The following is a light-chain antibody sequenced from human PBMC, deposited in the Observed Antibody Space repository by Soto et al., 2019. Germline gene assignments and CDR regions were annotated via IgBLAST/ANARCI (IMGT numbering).Light chain of an antibody. J-gene: IGKJ2*01. CDR2: AAS. CDR3: HQSYIIPQT. CDR1: QSINSY. Sequence: DIQMTQSPSSLSASVGDRVTITCRASQSINSYLNWYQQKPGKAPNLLIYAASSLQSGVPSRFSGSESGTDFTLTISSLQPEDFATYFCHQSYIIPQTFGQGTKLEIK. V-gene: IGKV1-39*01.